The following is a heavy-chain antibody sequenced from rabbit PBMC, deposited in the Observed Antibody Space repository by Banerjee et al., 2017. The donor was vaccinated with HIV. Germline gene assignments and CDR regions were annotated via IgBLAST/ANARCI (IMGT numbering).Heavy chain of an antibody. CDR3: GGEESDGGGHLKL. V-gene: IGHV1S43*01. D-gene: IGHD2-1*01. CDR1: GFSFSRTYY. J-gene: IGHJ3*01. CDR2: IYTDSDGA. Sequence: QEQLVESGGGLVQPEGSLTLTCTASGFSFSRTYYMCWVRQAPGKGLELIACIYTDSDGAWYGSWVDGGFTICRGISLNTVDLKMASLAAADRGTGFGGGEESDGGGHLKLWGQGGLVAVS.